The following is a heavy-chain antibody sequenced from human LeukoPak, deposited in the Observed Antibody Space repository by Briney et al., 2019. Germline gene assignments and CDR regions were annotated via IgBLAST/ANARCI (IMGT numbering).Heavy chain of an antibody. J-gene: IGHJ4*02. V-gene: IGHV4-31*11. CDR1: GGSFSGYY. CDR2: IYYSGST. Sequence: PSETLSLTCAVYGGSFSGYYWSWIRQHPGKGLEWIGYIYYSGSTYYNPSLKSRVTISVDTSKNQFSLKLSSVTAADTAVYYCARDNGYYYDSSGYFDYWGQGTLVTVSS. D-gene: IGHD3-22*01. CDR3: ARDNGYYYDSSGYFDY.